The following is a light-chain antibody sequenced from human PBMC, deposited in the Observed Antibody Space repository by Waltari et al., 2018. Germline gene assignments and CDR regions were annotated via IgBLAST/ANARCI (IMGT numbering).Light chain of an antibody. CDR3: GSYTSSSTLV. J-gene: IGLJ1*01. CDR2: DVR. V-gene: IGLV2-14*03. Sequence: QSALTQPAAVSGSPGQSIPIFCTGTSSYVGGYDSVSWYQQHPGKAPKLMIYDVRTRPSGVSNRFSGSKSGNTASLTISGLQAEDEADYYCGSYTSSSTLVFGTGTKVTVL. CDR1: SSYVGGYDS.